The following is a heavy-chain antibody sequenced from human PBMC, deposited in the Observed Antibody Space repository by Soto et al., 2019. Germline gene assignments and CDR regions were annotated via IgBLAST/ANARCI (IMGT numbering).Heavy chain of an antibody. V-gene: IGHV1-2*02. CDR1: GYPVTAYY. CDR2: INPATGAA. CDR3: ARGGGVGVAGSAAFDM. Sequence: QLHLVQSGAVVKKPGASVTVSCSASGYPVTAYYMHWVRQAPGRGLEWMGGINPATGAAKYTQTCQGRVTMTRDTSTSTVFMELRGLTSEVTAVFYCARGGGVGVAGSAAFDMWGQGTVVTVSS. D-gene: IGHD3-3*01. J-gene: IGHJ3*02.